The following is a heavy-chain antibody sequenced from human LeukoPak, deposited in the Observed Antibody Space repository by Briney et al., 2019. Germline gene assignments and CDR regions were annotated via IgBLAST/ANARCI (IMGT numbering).Heavy chain of an antibody. D-gene: IGHD6-13*01. CDR1: GGSFCGDY. CDR2: INHSGST. Sequence: PSETLSLTCAVYGGSFCGDYWSWIRQPPGKGLEWIGEINHSGSTNYNPSLKSRVTISVDTSKNQFSLKLSSVTAADTAVYYCARRVWKQLVLYNWFDPWGQGTLVTVSS. CDR3: ARRVWKQLVLYNWFDP. V-gene: IGHV4-34*01. J-gene: IGHJ5*02.